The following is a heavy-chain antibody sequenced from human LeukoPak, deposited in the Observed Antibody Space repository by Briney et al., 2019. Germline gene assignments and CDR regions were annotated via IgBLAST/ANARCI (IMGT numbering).Heavy chain of an antibody. V-gene: IGHV3-30*18. CDR1: ALTLSGYG. CDR3: AKPAPMTTAYYYYGRDV. CDR2: ISYDGSNK. J-gene: IGHJ6*02. D-gene: IGHD4-11*01. Sequence: GGSLRLSSAASALTLSGYGWHWVRQAPGKGLEWVAVISYDGSNKYYTACVKGRFTISRDNSKNTLYLHMNSLRPEDTAVYYFAKPAPMTTAYYYYGRDVWGQGTTVTVSS.